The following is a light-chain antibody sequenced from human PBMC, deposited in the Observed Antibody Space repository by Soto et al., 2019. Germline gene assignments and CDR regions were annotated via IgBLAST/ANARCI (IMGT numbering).Light chain of an antibody. CDR1: SSDVGGYNY. CDR2: EVS. V-gene: IGLV2-14*01. Sequence: QSALTQPASVSGSPGQSITISCTGTSSDVGGYNYVSWYQQHPGKVPKLIIFEVSNRPSGVSNRFSGSKAGNTASLTIYGLQAGDEADYYCSSYSSSSPVFGGGTKLTVL. CDR3: SSYSSSSPV. J-gene: IGLJ3*02.